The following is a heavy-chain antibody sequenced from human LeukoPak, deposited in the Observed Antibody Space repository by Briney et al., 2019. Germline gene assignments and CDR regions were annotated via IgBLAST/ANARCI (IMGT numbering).Heavy chain of an antibody. Sequence: SETLSLTCTVSGGSISSSSYYWGWIRQPPGKGLEWIGSIYYSGSTFYNPSLKSRVTISVGTSKNQFSLKLSSVTAADTAVYYCASSSGWYGYWGQGTLVTVSS. CDR1: GGSISSSSYY. CDR3: ASSSGWYGY. J-gene: IGHJ4*02. D-gene: IGHD6-19*01. V-gene: IGHV4-39*01. CDR2: IYYSGST.